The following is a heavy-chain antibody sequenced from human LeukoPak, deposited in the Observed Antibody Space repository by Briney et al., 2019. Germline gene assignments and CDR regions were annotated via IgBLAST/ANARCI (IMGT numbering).Heavy chain of an antibody. D-gene: IGHD5-24*01. J-gene: IGHJ4*02. CDR3: ARAFYNTFDY. CDR2: ISNSGNT. V-gene: IGHV4-30-4*01. CDR1: GASISSGDYY. Sequence: SETLSLTCTVSGASISSGDYYWSWIRQPPGKGLEWIGYISNSGNTYYNPSLESRVTISVDTSKNQFSLKLSSVTAADTAVYYCARAFYNTFDYWGQGALVTVSS.